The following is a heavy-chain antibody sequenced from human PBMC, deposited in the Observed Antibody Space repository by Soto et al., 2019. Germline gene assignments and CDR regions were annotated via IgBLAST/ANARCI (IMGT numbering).Heavy chain of an antibody. V-gene: IGHV3-30*18. D-gene: IGHD3-10*01. CDR2: ISNDGSNE. CDR1: GFTFRWFC. J-gene: IGHJ4*02. Sequence: GFLRLSCAGSGFTFRWFCMNWVRQAPGKGLEWVARISNDGSNEYYVDSVKGRFTISRDNSKNTLYLQMDSLRAEDTAVYYCAKGEVRGIIPSYFDYWGLGTLVTVPQ. CDR3: AKGEVRGIIPSYFDY.